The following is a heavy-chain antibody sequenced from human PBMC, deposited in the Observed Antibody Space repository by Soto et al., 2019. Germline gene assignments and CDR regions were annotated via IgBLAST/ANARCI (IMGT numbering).Heavy chain of an antibody. V-gene: IGHV1-58*01. CDR2: IVVGTGNT. D-gene: IGHD6-6*01. CDR1: GLTFIDSA. J-gene: IGHJ5*02. Sequence: SVKVSCKASGLTFIDSAVQWVRQTRGHRLEWIGWIVVGTGNTNYAQEFQGRVTITRDMSTNTVYMELSSLRSDDSAVYYCAAVKYSSSSDPWGQGTLVTVSS. CDR3: AAVKYSSSSDP.